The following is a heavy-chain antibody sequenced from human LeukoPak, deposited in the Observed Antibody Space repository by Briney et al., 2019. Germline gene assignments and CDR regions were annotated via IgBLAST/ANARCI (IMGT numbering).Heavy chain of an antibody. Sequence: GGSLRLSCAASGFTFSSYGMHWVRQAPGKGLEWVAVIWSDGSYEYYADSVKGRFTISRDNSKNTLYLQMNSLRAEDTAVYFCARNLFGSGWFYFDYWGRGTLVTVSS. J-gene: IGHJ4*02. CDR2: IWSDGSYE. D-gene: IGHD6-19*01. V-gene: IGHV3-33*01. CDR3: ARNLFGSGWFYFDY. CDR1: GFTFSSYG.